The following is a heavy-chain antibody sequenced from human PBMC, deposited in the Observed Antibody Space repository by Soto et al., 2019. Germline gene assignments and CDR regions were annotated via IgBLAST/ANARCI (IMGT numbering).Heavy chain of an antibody. CDR3: ANVVVIAAVRLGYYMDV. V-gene: IGHV3-11*01. D-gene: IGHD2-15*01. CDR1: GFTFSDHY. CDR2: ISSGGSTI. J-gene: IGHJ6*03. Sequence: LRLSCAASGFTFSDHYMAWIRQAPGKGLEWVSSISSGGSTIYYADSVEGRFTISRDNAKNSLYLQMNSLRAEDTAVYYCANVVVIAAVRLGYYMDVWAKGTTVPVSS.